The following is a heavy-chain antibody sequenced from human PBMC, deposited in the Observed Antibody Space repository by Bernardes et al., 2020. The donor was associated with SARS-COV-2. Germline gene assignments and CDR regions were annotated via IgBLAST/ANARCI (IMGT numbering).Heavy chain of an antibody. V-gene: IGHV3-23*01. CDR1: GFTFSSYA. D-gene: IGHD3-22*01. J-gene: IGHJ6*02. CDR3: AKDYYDSSGAHYYYYGMDV. CDR2: ISGSGGST. Sequence: GGSLRLSCAASGFTFSSYAMSWVRQAPGKGLEWVSAISGSGGSTYYADSVKGRFTISRDNSKNTLYLQMNSLRAEDTAVYYCAKDYYDSSGAHYYYYGMDVWGQGTTVTVSS.